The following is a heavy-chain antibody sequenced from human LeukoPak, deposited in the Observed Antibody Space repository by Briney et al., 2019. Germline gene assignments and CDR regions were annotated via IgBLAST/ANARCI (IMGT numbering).Heavy chain of an antibody. CDR2: IKQDGSEK. CDR3: AREYYDILTGYPNFDY. D-gene: IGHD3-9*01. J-gene: IGHJ4*02. V-gene: IGHV3-7*01. CDR1: GFTFSSYW. Sequence: PGGSLRLSCAASGFTFSSYWMSWVRQAPGKGLEWVANIKQDGSEKYYVDSVKGRFTISRDNAKNSLYLQMNSPRAEDTAVYYCAREYYDILTGYPNFDYWGQGTLVTVSS.